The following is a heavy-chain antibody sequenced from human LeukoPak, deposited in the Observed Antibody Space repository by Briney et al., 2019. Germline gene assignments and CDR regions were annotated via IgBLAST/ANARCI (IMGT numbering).Heavy chain of an antibody. Sequence: PGGSLRLSCAASGFTFSTYSMNWVRQAPGKGLEWVSYISAGGSTIYYADSVQGRFTISRDNAKSSLSLQMSSLTAEDTALYYCARAPAPGHCTSTSCPRGPFDYWGQGTLVTVSS. CDR1: GFTFSTYS. J-gene: IGHJ4*02. V-gene: IGHV3-48*01. CDR2: ISAGGSTI. D-gene: IGHD2-2*01. CDR3: ARAPAPGHCTSTSCPRGPFDY.